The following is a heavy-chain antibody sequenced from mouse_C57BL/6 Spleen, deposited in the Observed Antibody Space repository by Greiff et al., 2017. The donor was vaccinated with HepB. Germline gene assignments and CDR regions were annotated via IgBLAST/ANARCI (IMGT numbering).Heavy chain of an antibody. J-gene: IGHJ4*01. CDR3: SRFLANWDGAMDY. D-gene: IGHD4-1*01. V-gene: IGHV1-80*01. CDR1: GYAFSSYW. CDR2: IYPGDGDT. Sequence: VQLQQSGAELVKPGASVKISCKASGYAFSSYWMNWVKQRPGKGLEWIGQIYPGDGDTNYNGKFKGKATLTADKSSSTAYMQLSSLTSEDSAVYFCSRFLANWDGAMDYWGQGTSVTVSS.